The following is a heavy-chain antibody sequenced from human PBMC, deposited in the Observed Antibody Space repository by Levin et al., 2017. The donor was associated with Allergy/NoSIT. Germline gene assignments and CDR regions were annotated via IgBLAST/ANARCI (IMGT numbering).Heavy chain of an antibody. V-gene: IGHV3-21*01. CDR1: GFTFSSYS. CDR3: ARDLGRSWYVNDAFDI. CDR2: ISSSSSYI. D-gene: IGHD6-13*01. Sequence: RSGGSLRLSCAASGFTFSSYSMNWVRQAPGKGLEWVSSISSSSSYIYYADSVKGRFTISRDNAKNSLYLQMNSLRAEDTAVYYCARDLGRSWYVNDAFDIWGQGTMVTVSS. J-gene: IGHJ3*02.